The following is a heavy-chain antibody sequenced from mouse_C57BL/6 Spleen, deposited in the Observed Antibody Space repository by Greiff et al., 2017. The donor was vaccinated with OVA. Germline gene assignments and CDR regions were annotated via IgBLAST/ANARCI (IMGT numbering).Heavy chain of an antibody. Sequence: QVQLQQSGPELVKPGASVKISCKASGYAFSSSWMNWVKQRPGKGLEWIGRIYPGDGATNYNGKFKGKATLTADKSSSTAYMQLSSLTSEDSAVYFCARSRDYAMDYWGQGTSVTVSS. CDR1: GYAFSSSW. CDR2: IYPGDGAT. V-gene: IGHV1-82*01. CDR3: ARSRDYAMDY. J-gene: IGHJ4*01.